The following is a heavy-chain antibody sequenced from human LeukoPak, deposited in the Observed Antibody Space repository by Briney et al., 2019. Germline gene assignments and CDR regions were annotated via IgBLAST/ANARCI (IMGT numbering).Heavy chain of an antibody. CDR3: ARGTMASDF. J-gene: IGHJ4*02. CDR2: ISISGTTT. V-gene: IGHV3-11*01. D-gene: IGHD3-10*01. Sequence: GGSLRLSCAASGFTFSDYYMTWIRQAPGKGLEWVSYISISGTTTFYVDSVKGRFTISRDNTKNSLYLQMNNLRAEDTAMYYCARGTMASDFWGQGTLVTVS. CDR1: GFTFSDYY.